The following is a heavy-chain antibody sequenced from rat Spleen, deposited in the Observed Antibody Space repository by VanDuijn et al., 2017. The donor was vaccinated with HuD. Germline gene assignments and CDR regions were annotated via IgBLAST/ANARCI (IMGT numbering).Heavy chain of an antibody. J-gene: IGHJ2*01. D-gene: IGHD2-5*01. CDR3: TRGGYFRH. Sequence: EVQLVESVGGSVQPGRSLNLSCVAPGVTFNNYWRTCIRKAPGRVLEWVASITNAAGKVDEPDSVKGRFTISRYTAQNTLYLQINSHKSEDTATYYCTRGGYFRHWGQGVMVTVSS. CDR2: ITNAAGKV. V-gene: IGHV5-31*01. CDR1: GVTFNNYW.